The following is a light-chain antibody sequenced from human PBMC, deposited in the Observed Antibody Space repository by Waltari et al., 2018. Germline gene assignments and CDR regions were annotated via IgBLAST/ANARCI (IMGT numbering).Light chain of an antibody. CDR1: QSVKNNY. CDR2: GAL. J-gene: IGKJ1*01. Sequence: EIVLTQSPGTLSLSPGERATLSCRASQSVKNNYLTWHQQNPGQAPTLLIYGALIRATGIPDRFSGSGSGTDFTLTISRLEPEDFAVYYCQQYGGPPWTFGQGTKVEIK. V-gene: IGKV3-20*01. CDR3: QQYGGPPWT.